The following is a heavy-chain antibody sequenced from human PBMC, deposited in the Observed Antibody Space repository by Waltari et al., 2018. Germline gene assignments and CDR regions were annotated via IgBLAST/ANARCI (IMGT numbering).Heavy chain of an antibody. V-gene: IGHV4-61*09. D-gene: IGHD2-2*01. J-gene: IGHJ6*03. CDR3: ARGLPPVVPAAMRYYYYYMDV. Sequence: QVQLQESGPGLVKPSQTLSLTCTVSGGSISSGSYYWSWIRQPAGKGLEWIGYIYTSGSTNYNPSLKSRVTISVDTSKNQFSLKLSSVTAADTAVYYCARGLPPVVPAAMRYYYYYMDVWGKGTTVTVSS. CDR2: IYTSGST. CDR1: GGSISSGSYY.